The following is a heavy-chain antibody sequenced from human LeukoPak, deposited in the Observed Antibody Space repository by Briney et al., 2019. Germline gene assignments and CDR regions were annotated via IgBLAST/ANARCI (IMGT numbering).Heavy chain of an antibody. CDR2: INTNTGNP. Sequence: ASVKVSCKASGYTFTSYAMNWVRQAPGQGLEWMGWINTNTGNPTYAQGFTGRFVFSLDTSVSTAYLQISSLKAEDTAVYYCARVGPYYDSSGYYGYFQHWGQGTLVTVSS. D-gene: IGHD3-22*01. CDR3: ARVGPYYDSSGYYGYFQH. CDR1: GYTFTSYA. V-gene: IGHV7-4-1*02. J-gene: IGHJ1*01.